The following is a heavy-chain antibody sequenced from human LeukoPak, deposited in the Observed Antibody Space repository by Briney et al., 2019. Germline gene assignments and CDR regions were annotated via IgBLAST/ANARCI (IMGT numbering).Heavy chain of an antibody. CDR3: ARDLSGISSATDAFDM. V-gene: IGHV1-2*06. J-gene: IGHJ3*02. D-gene: IGHD1-14*01. Sequence: ASVKVSCKTSGYTFTAYYIHWVRQAPGHGLEWMGRINPNSGGTDSAQKFQGRVTMTRDTSMNTAYMELSRLRSDDTALYYCARDLSGISSATDAFDMWGQGTMVTVSS. CDR1: GYTFTAYY. CDR2: INPNSGGT.